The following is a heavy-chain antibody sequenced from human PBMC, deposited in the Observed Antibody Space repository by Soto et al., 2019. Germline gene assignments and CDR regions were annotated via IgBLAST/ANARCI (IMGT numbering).Heavy chain of an antibody. CDR1: GGSVSNSA. V-gene: IGHV1-69*01. D-gene: IGHD6-6*01. Sequence: QGQLVQSGSEVKKPGSSVRVSCKASGGSVSNSAISWLRQAPGQGLEWMGGIIPIFGPAIYARKFQGRFTISADESTGTAYMELNNVRSDDTAVYYCGRSSSLTNVAYWGQGTLVTVSP. CDR2: IIPIFGPA. CDR3: GRSSSLTNVAY. J-gene: IGHJ4*02.